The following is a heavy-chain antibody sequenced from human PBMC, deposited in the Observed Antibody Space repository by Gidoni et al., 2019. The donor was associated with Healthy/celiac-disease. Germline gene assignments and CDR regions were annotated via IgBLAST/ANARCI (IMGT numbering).Heavy chain of an antibody. D-gene: IGHD4-17*01. CDR3: ARGGTVGRMDV. J-gene: IGHJ6*02. CDR1: GYTFTSYA. CDR2: INAGNGNT. Sequence: QVQLVQSGAEVKKPGASVKVSCKASGYTFTSYAMHWVRPAPGQRLEWMGWINAGNGNTKYSQKFQGRVTITRDTSASTAYMELSSLRSEDTAVYYCARGGTVGRMDVWGQGTTVTVSS. V-gene: IGHV1-3*01.